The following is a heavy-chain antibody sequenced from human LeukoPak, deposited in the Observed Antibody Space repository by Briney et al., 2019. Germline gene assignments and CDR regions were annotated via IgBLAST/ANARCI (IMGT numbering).Heavy chain of an antibody. D-gene: IGHD4-23*01. CDR2: MSPNSDNT. CDR1: GYTFTSYD. J-gene: IGHJ5*02. CDR3: ARDYGGSSGWFDT. V-gene: IGHV1-8*01. Sequence: GASVKVSCKASGYTFTSYDINWVRQATGQGLEWMGWMSPNSDNTGYAQKFQGRVTFTRDTSISTAYMELRSLTSEDTAVYYCARDYGGSSGWFDTWGQGTLVTVSS.